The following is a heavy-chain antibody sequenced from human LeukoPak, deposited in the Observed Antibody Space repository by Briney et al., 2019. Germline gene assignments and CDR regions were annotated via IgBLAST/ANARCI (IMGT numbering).Heavy chain of an antibody. Sequence: PGGSLRLSCAASGFTFSKYGAWVRQAPGKGLEWGSAITSSGATYYADSVKGRFTISGDNSKNTLYLQMNSLGAEDTAVYYCANGRSESYHYWGRGTLVTVSS. D-gene: IGHD1-26*01. CDR2: ITSSGAT. V-gene: IGHV3-23*01. CDR1: GFTFSKYG. CDR3: ANGRSESYHY. J-gene: IGHJ4*02.